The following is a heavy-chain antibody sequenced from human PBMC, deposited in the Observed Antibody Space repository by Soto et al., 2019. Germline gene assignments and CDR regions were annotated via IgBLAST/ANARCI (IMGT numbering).Heavy chain of an antibody. Sequence: SETLSLTCTVSGGSISSSSYYWGWIRQPPGKGLEWIGSIYYSGSTYYNPSLKSRVTISVDTSKNQFSLKLSSVTAADTAVYYCARERGALHQTTYYYDSSGYYLAYWGQGTLVTVSS. D-gene: IGHD3-22*01. V-gene: IGHV4-39*07. J-gene: IGHJ4*02. CDR2: IYYSGST. CDR1: GGSISSSSYY. CDR3: ARERGALHQTTYYYDSSGYYLAY.